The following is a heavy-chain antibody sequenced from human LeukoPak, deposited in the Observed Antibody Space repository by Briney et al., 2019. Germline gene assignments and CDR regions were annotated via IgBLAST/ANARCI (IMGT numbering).Heavy chain of an antibody. D-gene: IGHD5-18*01. Sequence: ASETLSLTCAVYGGSFSGYYWSWIRQPPGKGLGWIGEINHSGSTNYNPSLKSRVTISVDTSKNQFSLKLSSVTAADTAVYYCARYNYGINDYWGQGTLVTVSS. CDR3: ARYNYGINDY. CDR2: INHSGST. CDR1: GGSFSGYY. J-gene: IGHJ4*02. V-gene: IGHV4-34*01.